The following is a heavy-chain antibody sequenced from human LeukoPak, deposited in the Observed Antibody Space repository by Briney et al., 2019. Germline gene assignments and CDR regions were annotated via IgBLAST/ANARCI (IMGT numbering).Heavy chain of an antibody. Sequence: GGSLRLSCAASGFTFSSYGMHWVRQAPGKGLEWVAAIWYDGSNKYYADSVKGRFTISRDNSKNTLYLQMNSLRAEDTAVYYCAKDKQQWLGTWHYFDYWGQGTLVTVSS. CDR3: AKDKQQWLGTWHYFDY. D-gene: IGHD6-19*01. CDR2: IWYDGSNK. V-gene: IGHV3-33*06. J-gene: IGHJ4*02. CDR1: GFTFSSYG.